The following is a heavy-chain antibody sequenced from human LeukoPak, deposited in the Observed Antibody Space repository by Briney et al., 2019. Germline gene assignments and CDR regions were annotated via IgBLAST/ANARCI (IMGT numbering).Heavy chain of an antibody. CDR1: GGSFSGYY. V-gene: IGHV4-34*01. D-gene: IGHD3-3*01. CDR2: INHSGST. CDR3: ARASAPGLLDY. Sequence: SETLSLTCTVYGGSFSGYYWSWIRQPPGKGLEWIGEINHSGSTNYNPSLKSRVTISVDTSKNQFSLKLSSVTAADTAVYYCARASAPGLLDYWGQGTLVTVSS. J-gene: IGHJ4*02.